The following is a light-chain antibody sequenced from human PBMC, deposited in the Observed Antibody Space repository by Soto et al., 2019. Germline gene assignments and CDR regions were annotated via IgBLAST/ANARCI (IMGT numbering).Light chain of an antibody. Sequence: EIVITQSPATLFVSPVVRATTSCRASQSVPSNFSWYQQKPGQAPRLIIYGASTSATGIPARLPRRGSGTQFTLTLSSLQSEDFAVYYCQQYNNWRPETFGQGTKVDI. V-gene: IGKV3-15*01. J-gene: IGKJ1*01. CDR3: QQYNNWRPET. CDR2: GAS. CDR1: QSVPSN.